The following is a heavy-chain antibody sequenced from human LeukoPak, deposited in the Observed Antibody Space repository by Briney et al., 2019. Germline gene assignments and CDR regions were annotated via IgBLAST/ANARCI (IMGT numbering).Heavy chain of an antibody. CDR1: GYTFTSYG. CDR3: ARDGDIVVVPAASNWFDP. CDR2: ISAYNGNT. J-gene: IGHJ5*02. Sequence: ASVKVSCKASGYTFTSYGISWVRQAPGQGLEWMGWISAYNGNTNYAQKLQGRVAMTTDTSTSTAYMELRSLRSDDTAVYYCARDGDIVVVPAASNWFDPWGQGTLVTVSS. V-gene: IGHV1-18*01. D-gene: IGHD2-2*01.